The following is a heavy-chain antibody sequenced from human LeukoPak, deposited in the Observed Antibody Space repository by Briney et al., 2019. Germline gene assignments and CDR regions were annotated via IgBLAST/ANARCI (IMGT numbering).Heavy chain of an antibody. Sequence: GGSLRLSCAAAGFIFNGYNMNWVRQAPGKGLEWGSSITSSSSSNSYADSVKGRFSISIDNSKNTLYLQMNSLRAEDTAVYYCARRAGAYTHPYDYWGQGTLVTVSS. D-gene: IGHD3-16*01. CDR3: ARRAGAYTHPYDY. CDR1: GFIFNGYN. J-gene: IGHJ4*02. CDR2: ITSSSSSN. V-gene: IGHV3-21*04.